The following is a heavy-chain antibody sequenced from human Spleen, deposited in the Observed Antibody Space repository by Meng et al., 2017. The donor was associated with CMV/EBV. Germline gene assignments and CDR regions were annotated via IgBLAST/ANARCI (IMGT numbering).Heavy chain of an antibody. V-gene: IGHV4-4*07. CDR3: ARGGDGYRSRLFHFDY. CDR2: IYTSGST. Sequence: QVQLQESCPGLVKPSETLSLTCTVSGGSISSYYWSWIRQPAGKGLEWIGRIYTSGSTNYNPSLKSRVTISVDTSKNQFSLKLSSVTAADTAVYYCARGGDGYRSRLFHFDYWGQGTLVTVSS. D-gene: IGHD5-24*01. CDR1: GGSISSYY. J-gene: IGHJ4*02.